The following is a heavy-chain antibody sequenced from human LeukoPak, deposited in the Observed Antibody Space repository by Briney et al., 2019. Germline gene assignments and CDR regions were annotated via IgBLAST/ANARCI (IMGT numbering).Heavy chain of an antibody. CDR2: IKSKSDGGTT. Sequence: GGSLRLSCAASTFTFSNAWMSWVRQAPGKGLEWVGRIKSKSDGGTTDYAAPVKGRFTISRDDSKNTLYLQMYSLKTEDTAVYYCTTAPRGYCSGGSCSYAFDIWGQGTMVTVSS. V-gene: IGHV3-15*01. CDR3: TTAPRGYCSGGSCSYAFDI. D-gene: IGHD2-15*01. J-gene: IGHJ3*02. CDR1: TFTFSNAW.